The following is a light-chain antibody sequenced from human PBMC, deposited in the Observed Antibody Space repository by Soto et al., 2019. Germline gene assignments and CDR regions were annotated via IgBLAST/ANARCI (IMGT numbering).Light chain of an antibody. J-gene: IGLJ3*02. CDR2: RND. CDR3: ATWDDTLTTLV. CDR1: RSNIGNNF. Sequence: QSVLTQPPSASGTPGQRVTMSCSGSRSNIGNNFVSWYQQVPGMAPKLLIYRNDQRPSGVPDRFSGSKSAPSASLAIPGLRYEDEADYFCATWDDTLTTLVFGRGTKLTVL. V-gene: IGLV1-47*01.